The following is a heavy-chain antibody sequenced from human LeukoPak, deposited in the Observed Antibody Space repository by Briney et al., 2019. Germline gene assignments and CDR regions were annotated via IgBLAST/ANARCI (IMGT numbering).Heavy chain of an antibody. Sequence: SQTLSLTCAISGDSVSSNSAAWNWIRQSPSRGPEWLGRTYYRSKWYNDYAVSVKSRITINPDTSKNQFSLKLTSVTAADTAVYYCARHSAHSSTNDAFDMWGQGTLVIVSS. CDR3: ARHSAHSSTNDAFDM. CDR2: TYYRSKWYN. J-gene: IGHJ3*02. V-gene: IGHV6-1*01. D-gene: IGHD6-13*01. CDR1: GDSVSSNSAA.